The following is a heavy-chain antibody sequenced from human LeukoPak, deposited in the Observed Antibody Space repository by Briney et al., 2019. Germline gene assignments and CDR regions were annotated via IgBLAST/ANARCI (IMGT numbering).Heavy chain of an antibody. CDR3: ARVPMQFWAFDY. V-gene: IGHV4-39*01. Sequence: SETLSLTCTVSGGSISSSSYYWGWIRQPPGKGLEWIGSIYYSGSTYYNPSLKSRVTISVDTSKNQFSLKLSSVTAADTAVYFCARVPMQFWAFDYWGQGTLVTVSS. CDR2: IYYSGST. CDR1: GGSISSSSYY. D-gene: IGHD6-19*01. J-gene: IGHJ4*02.